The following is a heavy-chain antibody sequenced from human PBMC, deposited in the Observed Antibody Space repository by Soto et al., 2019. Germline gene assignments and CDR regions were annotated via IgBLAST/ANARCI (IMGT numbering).Heavy chain of an antibody. J-gene: IGHJ5*02. CDR2: ISSSGSTI. V-gene: IGHV3-48*03. CDR3: ARGVTIFGVVIMYNWFDP. CDR1: GFTFSSYE. D-gene: IGHD3-3*01. Sequence: PGGSLRLSCAASGFTFSSYEMNWVRQAPGKGLEWVSYISSSGSTIYYADSVKGRFTISRDNAKNSLYLQMNSLRAEDTAVYYCARGVTIFGVVIMYNWFDPWGQGTLVTVSS.